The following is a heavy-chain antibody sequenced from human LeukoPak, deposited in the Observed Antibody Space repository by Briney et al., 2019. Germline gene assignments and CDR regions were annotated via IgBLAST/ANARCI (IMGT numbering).Heavy chain of an antibody. Sequence: GASVKVSCKTSGYTFTNYALNWVRQAPGQGLEWMGWINTNTGNPTYAQGFTGRFVFSLDTSVSTAYLQISSLKAEGTAVYYCARVWSSGWNYFDYWGQGTLVTVSS. CDR3: ARVWSSGWNYFDY. D-gene: IGHD6-19*01. J-gene: IGHJ4*02. CDR1: GYTFTNYA. V-gene: IGHV7-4-1*02. CDR2: INTNTGNP.